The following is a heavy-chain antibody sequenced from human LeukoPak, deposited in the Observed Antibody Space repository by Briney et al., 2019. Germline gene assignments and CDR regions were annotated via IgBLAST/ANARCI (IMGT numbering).Heavy chain of an antibody. Sequence: PSETLSLTCAVYGGSFSGYYWSWIRQPPGKGLEWIGEINHSGSTNYNPSLKSRVTISVDTSKNQFSLKLSSVTAADTAVYYCAREWRWLQFGIPAPANWFDPWGQGTLATVSS. CDR2: INHSGST. CDR3: AREWRWLQFGIPAPANWFDP. V-gene: IGHV4-34*01. D-gene: IGHD5-24*01. CDR1: GGSFSGYY. J-gene: IGHJ5*02.